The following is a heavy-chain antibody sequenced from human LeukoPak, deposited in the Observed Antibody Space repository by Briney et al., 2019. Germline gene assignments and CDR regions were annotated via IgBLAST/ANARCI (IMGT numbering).Heavy chain of an antibody. CDR1: GDSITSYY. J-gene: IGHJ3*01. CDR2: VYYTGSI. CDR3: ARGPYDSGGYYLAACDV. D-gene: IGHD3-22*01. V-gene: IGHV4-59*01. Sequence: PSETLSLTCTVSGDSITSYYWSWFRQPPGKGLEWVGYVYYTGSINYSPPLESRLTMSVDTSKNQFSLNLSSVTAADTAIYYCARGPYDSGGYYLAACDVWGRGTMVTVTS.